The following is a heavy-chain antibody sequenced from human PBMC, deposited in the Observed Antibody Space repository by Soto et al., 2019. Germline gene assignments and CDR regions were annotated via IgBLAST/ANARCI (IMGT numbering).Heavy chain of an antibody. CDR1: GFTLTSYG. CDR2: IGRGGDT. J-gene: IGHJ4*02. V-gene: IGHV3-23*01. D-gene: IGHD7-27*01. CDR3: ATGMGNPSYFAY. Sequence: EVQLLESGGGLVQPGGSLRLSCEVSGFTLTSYGMNWVRQAPDKGLEWVSTIGRGGDTFYADSVRGRFTISRDNSKNMLYLQMGSLRAEDTAVYYCATGMGNPSYFAYWGQGTLVTVSS.